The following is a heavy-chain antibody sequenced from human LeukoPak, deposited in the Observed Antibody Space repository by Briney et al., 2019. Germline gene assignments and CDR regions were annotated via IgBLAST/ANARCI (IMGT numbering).Heavy chain of an antibody. CDR3: ASDVSAGESSRSFDY. J-gene: IGHJ4*02. CDR2: FYPKDGEM. CDR1: GYIFTELS. D-gene: IGHD3-16*01. Sequence: ASVKVSCKVSGYIFTELSMHWVRQAPGKGLEWMGGFYPKDGEMIYAQKLQGRVTITEDTSTDTAYMDLRRLRSEDTATSYCASDVSAGESSRSFDYWGEGTLVSVSS. V-gene: IGHV1-24*01.